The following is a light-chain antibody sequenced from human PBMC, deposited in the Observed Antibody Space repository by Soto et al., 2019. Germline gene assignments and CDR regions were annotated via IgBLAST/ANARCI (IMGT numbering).Light chain of an antibody. CDR3: TSYTGTSARYV. Sequence: QSVLTQPASVSGSPGQSITISCTGTSSDVGRYNYVSWYQQHPGKAPKLIIFDVSYRPSGVSNRFSGSKSANTASLTIFGLHAEDEADYYCTSYTGTSARYVFGTGTKVTVL. CDR1: SSDVGRYNY. CDR2: DVS. J-gene: IGLJ1*01. V-gene: IGLV2-14*03.